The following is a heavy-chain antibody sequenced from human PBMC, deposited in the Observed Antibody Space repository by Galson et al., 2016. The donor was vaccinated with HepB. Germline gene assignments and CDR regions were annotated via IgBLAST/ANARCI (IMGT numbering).Heavy chain of an antibody. V-gene: IGHV3-13*01. CDR3: TTKTSGTYPFDY. J-gene: IGHJ4*02. Sequence: SLRLSCAASGFTFSTYDMHWVRQATGKGLEWASGVSTSGAGYYAGSVKGRFTISRDNGKNSVFLQMNSLRAEDTAVYYCTTKTSGTYPFDYWGQGTLVAVSS. CDR1: GFTFSTYD. CDR2: VSTSGAG. D-gene: IGHD1-26*01.